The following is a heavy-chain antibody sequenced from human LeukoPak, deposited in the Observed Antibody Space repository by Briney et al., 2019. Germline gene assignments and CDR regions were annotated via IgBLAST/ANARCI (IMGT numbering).Heavy chain of an antibody. V-gene: IGHV3-23*01. D-gene: IGHD3-3*01. CDR1: GFSFSVYA. CDR3: AKGGQDYDFWGFDY. Sequence: PGGSLRLSCAASGFSFSVYAMSWVRQAPGKGLEWVSSISGSAGRTYYTNSVKGRFTISRENFKNTVFLEMNNLGAEDTALYYCAKGGQDYDFWGFDYWGQGNLVIVSS. J-gene: IGHJ4*02. CDR2: ISGSAGRT.